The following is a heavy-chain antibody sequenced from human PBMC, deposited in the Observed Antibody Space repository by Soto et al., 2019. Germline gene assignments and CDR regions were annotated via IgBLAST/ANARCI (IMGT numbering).Heavy chain of an antibody. CDR3: GKAKRGILPTTAGGREY. J-gene: IGHJ4*02. CDR1: GFSFSTYA. Sequence: EVQLLESGGNLVQPGGSLRLSCAGSGFSFSTYAVSWVRQTPGKGLEWVSAISPTGGSTYYAAPVRGRFTISRDNSKNRVLLQVSGLTAQDTAIYCSGKAKRGILPTTAGGREYWGQATALSVSS. V-gene: IGHV3-23*01. D-gene: IGHD6-13*01. CDR2: ISPTGGST.